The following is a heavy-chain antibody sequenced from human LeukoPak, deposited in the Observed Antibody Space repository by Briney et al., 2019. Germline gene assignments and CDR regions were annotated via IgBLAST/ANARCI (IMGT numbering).Heavy chain of an antibody. CDR3: ARGPSLDY. CDR1: GGSFSGYY. CDR2: INHSGST. V-gene: IGHV4-34*01. Sequence: SETLSLTCAVYGGSFSGYYWSWIRQPPGKGLEWIGEINHSGSTNYNPSLKSRVTISVDTSKNQFSLKLSSVTAADMAVYYCARGPSLDYWGQGTLVTVSS. J-gene: IGHJ4*02.